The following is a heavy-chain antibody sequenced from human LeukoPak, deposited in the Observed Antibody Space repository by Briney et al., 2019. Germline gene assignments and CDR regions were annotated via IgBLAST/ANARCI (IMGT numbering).Heavy chain of an antibody. CDR3: ARAYTGFESFDY. Sequence: ASVKVSCKASGYAFTGYYMHWVRQAPGQGPEWLGWINPNSGGTKSAQKFLGRVTMRRDTSINTAYMELSGLTSDDTALYYCARAYTGFESFDYWGQGTLVTVSS. V-gene: IGHV1-2*02. J-gene: IGHJ4*02. CDR2: INPNSGGT. D-gene: IGHD5-12*01. CDR1: GYAFTGYY.